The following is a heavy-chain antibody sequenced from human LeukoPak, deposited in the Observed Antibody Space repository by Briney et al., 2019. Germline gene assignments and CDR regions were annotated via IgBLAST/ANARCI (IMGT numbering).Heavy chain of an antibody. J-gene: IGHJ4*02. CDR3: ARVSLAAAGTPFDY. CDR2: IIPIFGTA. CDR1: GFTFSSYA. Sequence: GGSLRLSCAASGFTFSSYAISWVRQAPGQGLEWMGGIIPIFGTANYAQKFQGRVTITADESTSTAYMELSSLRSEDTAVYYCARVSLAAAGTPFDYWGQGTLVTVSS. D-gene: IGHD6-13*01. V-gene: IGHV1-69*01.